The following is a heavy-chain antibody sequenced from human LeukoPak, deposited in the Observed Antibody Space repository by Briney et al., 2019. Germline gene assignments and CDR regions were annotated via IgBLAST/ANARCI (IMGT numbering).Heavy chain of an antibody. J-gene: IGHJ3*02. CDR1: GGSFSGYY. Sequence: SETLSLTCAVYGGSFSGYYWSWIRQPPGKGLEWIGEINHSGSTNYNPSLKSRVTISVDTSKNQFSLKLSSVTAADTAVYYCARALGRDAFDIWGQGTMVTVSS. CDR3: ARALGRDAFDI. CDR2: INHSGST. V-gene: IGHV4-34*01.